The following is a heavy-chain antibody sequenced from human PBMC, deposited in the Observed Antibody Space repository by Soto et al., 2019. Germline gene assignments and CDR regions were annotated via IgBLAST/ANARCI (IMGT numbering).Heavy chain of an antibody. V-gene: IGHV4-59*01. Sequence: PSETLSLTCTVSGGSLSSYYWTWIRQPPGKGLEWIGYVYYSGNTNYNPSLKSRVTISVDTSKNQFSLKLGSVTAADTAVYYCARHRGTISLTDYWGQGTLVTVSS. CDR1: GGSLSSYY. CDR3: ARHRGTISLTDY. CDR2: VYYSGNT. D-gene: IGHD3-9*01. J-gene: IGHJ4*02.